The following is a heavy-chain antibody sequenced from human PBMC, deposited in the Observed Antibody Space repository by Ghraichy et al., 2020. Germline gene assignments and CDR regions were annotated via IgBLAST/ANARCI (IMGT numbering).Heavy chain of an antibody. V-gene: IGHV4-39*01. J-gene: IGHJ4*02. CDR2: IYYSGST. D-gene: IGHD2-2*01. CDR1: GGSISSSSYY. Sequence: SETLSLTCTVSGGSISSSSYYWGWIRQPPGKGLEWIGSIYYSGSTYYNPSLKSRVTISVDTSKNQFSLKLSSVTAADTAVYYCARATLPATLDYWGQGTLVTVSS. CDR3: ARATLPATLDY.